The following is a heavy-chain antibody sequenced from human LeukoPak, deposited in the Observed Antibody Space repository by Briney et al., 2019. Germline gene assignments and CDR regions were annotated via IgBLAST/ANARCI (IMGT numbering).Heavy chain of an antibody. CDR3: AKDGGLTYSSTRFDP. D-gene: IGHD6-13*01. Sequence: GGSLRLSCAASGFTFSSYAMSWVRQAPGKGLEWGSAISGSGGSTYYADSVKGRFTISRDNSKNTLYLQMNSLRAEDTAVYYCAKDGGLTYSSTRFDPWGQGTLVTVSS. V-gene: IGHV3-23*01. J-gene: IGHJ5*02. CDR1: GFTFSSYA. CDR2: ISGSGGST.